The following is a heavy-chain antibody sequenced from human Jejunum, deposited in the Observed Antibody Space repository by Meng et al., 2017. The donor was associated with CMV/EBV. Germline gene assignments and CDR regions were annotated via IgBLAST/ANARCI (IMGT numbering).Heavy chain of an antibody. Sequence: QLQDSVPGLVKASETLSLTFTVSGASISTYYSTWIRQPAGKGLEWIGHIYTGGATNYNPSLKSRVTMSVDTSKTQFFLRLNSVTAADTAVYFCARASCFRGAKFDYWGQGLLVTVSS. J-gene: IGHJ4*02. CDR1: GASISTYY. CDR2: IYTGGAT. D-gene: IGHD3-10*01. CDR3: ARASCFRGAKFDY. V-gene: IGHV4-4*07.